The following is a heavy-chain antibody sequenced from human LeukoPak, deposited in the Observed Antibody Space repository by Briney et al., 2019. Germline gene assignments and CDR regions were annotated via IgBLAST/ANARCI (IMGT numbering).Heavy chain of an antibody. CDR2: INHSGTT. D-gene: IGHD3-3*01. CDR3: TRGWTMFGED. CDR1: GGSISSGSYY. V-gene: IGHV4-39*02. Sequence: PSQTLSLTCTVSGGSISSGSYYWSWIRQAPGKGLEWIGEINHSGTTTYNPSLKSRVTISVDTSKTNLSLRLTSVTAADTATYYCTRGWTMFGEDWGKGTLVIVSS. J-gene: IGHJ4*02.